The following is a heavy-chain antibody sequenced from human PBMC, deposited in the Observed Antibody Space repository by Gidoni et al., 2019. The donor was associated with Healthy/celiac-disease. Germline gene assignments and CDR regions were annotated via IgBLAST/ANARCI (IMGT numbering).Heavy chain of an antibody. Sequence: EVQLLESGGGLVQPGGSLRLSRAASGFPFSSYAMSWVRQAPGKGLEWVSAISGSGGSTYYADSVKGRFTISRDNSKNTLYLQMNSLRAEDTAVYYCAKDTSQQLVFDYWGQGTLVTVSS. CDR1: GFPFSSYA. D-gene: IGHD6-13*01. J-gene: IGHJ4*02. CDR3: AKDTSQQLVFDY. V-gene: IGHV3-23*01. CDR2: ISGSGGST.